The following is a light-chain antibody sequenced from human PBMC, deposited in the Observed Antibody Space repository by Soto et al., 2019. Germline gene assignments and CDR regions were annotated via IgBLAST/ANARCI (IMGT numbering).Light chain of an antibody. CDR3: SSYTSSITYV. J-gene: IGLJ1*01. Sequence: QSALTQPASVSGSPGQSITISCTGTSSDVGGYNYVSWYQQHPGKAPKLMIYEVSNRPSGVSNRFPGSKSGNTASLTISGLQAEDEADYYCSSYTSSITYVFGTGTKVTV. CDR1: SSDVGGYNY. CDR2: EVS. V-gene: IGLV2-14*01.